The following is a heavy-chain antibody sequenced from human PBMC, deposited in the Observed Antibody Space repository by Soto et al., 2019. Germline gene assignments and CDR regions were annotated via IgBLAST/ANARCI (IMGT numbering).Heavy chain of an antibody. V-gene: IGHV4-59*08. Sequence: QVQLQESGPGLVKPSETLSLTCTVSGGSISSYYWSWIRPPPGKGLEWIGYIYYSGGTNYNPSLKSRVTISVATSKNQFSLKLSSVTAADTAVYYCARRYGDYFDFWGQGTLVTVSS. CDR2: IYYSGGT. CDR3: ARRYGDYFDF. D-gene: IGHD4-17*01. J-gene: IGHJ4*02. CDR1: GGSISSYY.